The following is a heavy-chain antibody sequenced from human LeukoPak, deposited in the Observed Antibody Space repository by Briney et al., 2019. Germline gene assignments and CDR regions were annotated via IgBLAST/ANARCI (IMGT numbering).Heavy chain of an antibody. D-gene: IGHD4-11*01. CDR3: AGGPFLQSLDY. Sequence: PGESLKISCKGSGYTFTTYWIGWVRQMPGKGLEWMGIIFPGDSDTRYSPSFQGQVTISADTSINTAYLQWSSLRASDTAMYYCAGGPFLQSLDYCGQRAIVAVSS. V-gene: IGHV5-51*01. CDR1: GYTFTTYW. J-gene: IGHJ4*02. CDR2: IFPGDSDT.